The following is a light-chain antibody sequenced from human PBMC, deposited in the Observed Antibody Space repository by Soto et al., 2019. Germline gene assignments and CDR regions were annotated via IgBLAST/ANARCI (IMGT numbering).Light chain of an antibody. J-gene: IGKJ1*01. Sequence: DIQMTQSPSTLSASVRDRVTITCRASQSISSWLAWYQQKPGKAPKLLIYDASNLESGVPSRFSGGGSGTEFSLTISSLQPDDFATYYCQQYNYFWAFGQGTRVEIK. CDR2: DAS. CDR1: QSISSW. CDR3: QQYNYFWA. V-gene: IGKV1-5*01.